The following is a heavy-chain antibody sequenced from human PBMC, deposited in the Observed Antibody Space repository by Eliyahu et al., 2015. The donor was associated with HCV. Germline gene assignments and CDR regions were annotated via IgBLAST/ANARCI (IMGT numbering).Heavy chain of an antibody. CDR2: IYYSGST. CDR3: ARTPFTIFGVVIISGAFDI. CDR1: GGSISSSSYY. D-gene: IGHD3-3*01. V-gene: IGHV4-39*01. Sequence: QLQLQESGPGLVKPSETLSLTCTVSGGSISSSSYYWGWIRQPPGKGLEWIGSIYYSGSTYYNPSLKSRVTISVDTSKNQFSLKLSSVTAADTAVYYCARTPFTIFGVVIISGAFDIWGQGTMVTVSS. J-gene: IGHJ3*02.